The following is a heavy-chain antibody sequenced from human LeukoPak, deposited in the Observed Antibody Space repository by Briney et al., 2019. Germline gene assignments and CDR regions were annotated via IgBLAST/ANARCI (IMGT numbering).Heavy chain of an antibody. CDR2: IYYSGST. Sequence: SETLSLTCTVSGGSISSYYWSWIRQPPGKGLEWIGYIYYSGSTNYNPSLKSRVTISVDTSKNQFSLKLSSVTAADTAIYYCVRDTANNWFDPWGQGTQVTVSS. J-gene: IGHJ5*02. V-gene: IGHV4-59*12. CDR3: VRDTANNWFDP. CDR1: GGSISSYY.